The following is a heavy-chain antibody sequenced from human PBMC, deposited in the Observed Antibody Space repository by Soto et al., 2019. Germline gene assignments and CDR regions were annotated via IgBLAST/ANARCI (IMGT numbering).Heavy chain of an antibody. CDR3: AREVTYGGGSFSLGL. CDR2: INPNNGDT. Sequence: QVQLVQSGAEVEKPGASVKVSCKTSGYFFTSHYIHWVRLAPGRGRAWMGRINPNNGDTNSPQKFQGRVTMTSDTSISTAYMEMSGLRSDDTALYYCAREVTYGGGSFSLGLWGQGTLVTVSS. D-gene: IGHD3-10*01. J-gene: IGHJ4*02. V-gene: IGHV1-2*06. CDR1: GYFFTSHY.